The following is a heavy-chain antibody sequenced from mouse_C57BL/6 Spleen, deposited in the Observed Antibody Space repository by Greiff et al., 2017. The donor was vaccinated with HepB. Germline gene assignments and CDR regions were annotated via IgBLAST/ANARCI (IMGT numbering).Heavy chain of an antibody. CDR3: ARQGDVGYFDY. D-gene: IGHD3-3*01. CDR2: ISSGSSTI. CDR1: GFTFSDSG. V-gene: IGHV5-17*01. J-gene: IGHJ2*01. Sequence: EVMLVESGGGLVKPGGSLKLSCAASGFTFSDSGMHWVRQAPEKGLEWVAYISSGSSTIYYADTVKGRFTISRDNAKNTLFLQMNSLRSEDTAMYYCARQGDVGYFDYWGQGTTLTVSS.